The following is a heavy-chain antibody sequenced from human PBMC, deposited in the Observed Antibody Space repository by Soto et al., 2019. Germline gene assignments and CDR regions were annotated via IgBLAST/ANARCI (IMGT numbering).Heavy chain of an antibody. CDR2: FDPEDGET. CDR1: GYTLTELS. V-gene: IGHV1-24*01. Sequence: ASVKVSCKVSGYTLTELSMHWVRQAPGKGLEWMGGFDPEDGETIYAQKFQGRVTMTEDTSTDTAYMELSSLRSEDTAVYYCATSGIAAAGSDYWGQGTLVPVSS. D-gene: IGHD6-13*01. J-gene: IGHJ4*02. CDR3: ATSGIAAAGSDY.